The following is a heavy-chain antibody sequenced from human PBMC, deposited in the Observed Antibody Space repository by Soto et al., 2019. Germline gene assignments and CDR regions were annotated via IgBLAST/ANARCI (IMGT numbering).Heavy chain of an antibody. CDR1: GVSFSGYY. CDR2: INHSGST. D-gene: IGHD3-10*01. V-gene: IGHV4-34*01. J-gene: IGHJ5*02. CDR3: ARGLGYYYGSGSYNWFDP. Sequence: QVQLQQWGAGLLKPSETLSLTCAVYGVSFSGYYWSWIRQPPGKGLEWIGEINHSGSTNYNPSLKRGVTISVDTSTNQFSLKLSSVTAADTAVYYCARGLGYYYGSGSYNWFDPWGQGTLVTVSS.